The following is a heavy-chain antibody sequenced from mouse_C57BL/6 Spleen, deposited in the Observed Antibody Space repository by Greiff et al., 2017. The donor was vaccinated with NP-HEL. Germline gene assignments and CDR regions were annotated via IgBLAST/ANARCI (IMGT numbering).Heavy chain of an antibody. CDR2: IDPSDSET. D-gene: IGHD1-1*01. J-gene: IGHJ3*01. CDR1: GYTFTSYW. CDR3: ARSGAIEYDGSAWFAY. Sequence: QVHVKQPGAELVRPGSSVKLSCKASGYTFTSYWMHWVKQRPIQGLEWIGNIDPSDSETHYNQKFKDKATLTVDKSSSTAYMQLSSLTSEDSAVYYCARSGAIEYDGSAWFAYWGQGTLVTVSA. V-gene: IGHV1-52*01.